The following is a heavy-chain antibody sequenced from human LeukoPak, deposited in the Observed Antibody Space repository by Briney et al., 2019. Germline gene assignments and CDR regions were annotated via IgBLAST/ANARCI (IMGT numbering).Heavy chain of an antibody. D-gene: IGHD4-17*01. CDR3: ARDGTVTIFDY. CDR1: GFTFSSYN. CDR2: ISSSSSYI. V-gene: IGHV3-21*01. J-gene: IGHJ4*02. Sequence: GGSLRLSCVASGFTFSSYNMDWVRQAPGKGLEWVSSISSSSSYIYYADSVKGRFTISRDNAKNSLYLQMNSLRAEDTAVYYCARDGTVTIFDYWGQGTLVTVSS.